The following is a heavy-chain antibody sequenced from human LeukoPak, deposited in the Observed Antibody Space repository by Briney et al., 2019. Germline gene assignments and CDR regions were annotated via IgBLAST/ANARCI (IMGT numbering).Heavy chain of an antibody. D-gene: IGHD5-12*01. CDR3: ARDAYSGYDYYPQSAYVFDY. V-gene: IGHV1-18*01. CDR1: GYTFTSYG. J-gene: IGHJ4*02. CDR2: ISAYNGNT. Sequence: ASVKVSCKASGYTFTSYGISWVRQAPGQGLEWMGWISAYNGNTNYAQKLQGRVTMTTDTSTSTAYMELRSLRSDDTAVYYCARDAYSGYDYYPQSAYVFDYWGQGTLVTVSS.